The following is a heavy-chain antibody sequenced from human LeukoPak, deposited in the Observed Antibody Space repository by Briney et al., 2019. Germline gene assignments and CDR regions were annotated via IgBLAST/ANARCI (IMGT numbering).Heavy chain of an antibody. CDR3: ARHQFSTPEFVY. CDR2: IYYSGRT. D-gene: IGHD2-15*01. CDR1: AGSISNYY. J-gene: IGHJ4*02. V-gene: IGHV4-59*08. Sequence: PSETLSLTCTVSAGSISNYYWSWIRQPPGKGLEWIGYIYYSGRTNYTPSLKSRLTISVDTSKNQFSLKLSSVTAADTAVYYCARHQFSTPEFVYWGRGILVTVSS.